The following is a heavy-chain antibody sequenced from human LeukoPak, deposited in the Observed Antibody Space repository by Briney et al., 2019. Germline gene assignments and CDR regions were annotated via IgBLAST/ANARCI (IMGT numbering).Heavy chain of an antibody. J-gene: IGHJ4*02. CDR3: VKRSDYGGNWNYFDY. Sequence: GGSLRLSCAASGFTFSTYGMSWVRQAPWKGLEWVSATSSGGGDTFYADSVKGRFTISRDNSKNTLYLQMNSLRAEDTAVYYCVKRSDYGGNWNYFDYWGQGTLVTVSS. D-gene: IGHD4-23*01. CDR1: GFTFSTYG. CDR2: TSSGGGDT. V-gene: IGHV3-23*01.